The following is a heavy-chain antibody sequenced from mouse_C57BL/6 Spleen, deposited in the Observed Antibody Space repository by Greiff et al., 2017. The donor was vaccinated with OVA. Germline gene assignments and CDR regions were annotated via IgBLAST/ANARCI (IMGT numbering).Heavy chain of an antibody. V-gene: IGHV5-17*01. CDR3: ARPEYSNYGYFDV. Sequence: EVMLVESGGGLVKPGGSLKLSCAASGFTFSDYGMHWVRQAPEKGLEWVAYISSGSSTIYYADTVKGRFPISRDNAKNTLFLQMTRRRAEDTAMYYCARPEYSNYGYFDVWGTGTTVTVSS. J-gene: IGHJ1*03. D-gene: IGHD2-5*01. CDR2: ISSGSSTI. CDR1: GFTFSDYG.